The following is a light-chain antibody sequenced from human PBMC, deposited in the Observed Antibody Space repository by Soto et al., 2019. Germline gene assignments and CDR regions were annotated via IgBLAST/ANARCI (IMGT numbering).Light chain of an antibody. J-gene: IGLJ2*01. CDR3: SSYAGSSVV. Sequence: QSALTQPPSASGSPGQSVTISCTGTSSDVGGYNYVSWYQQHPGKAPKLMIYEVSKRPSGVPDRFSGSKSGNTASLTVSGLQAEDEADYYCSSYAGSSVVFGGGTTVTVL. V-gene: IGLV2-8*01. CDR1: SSDVGGYNY. CDR2: EVS.